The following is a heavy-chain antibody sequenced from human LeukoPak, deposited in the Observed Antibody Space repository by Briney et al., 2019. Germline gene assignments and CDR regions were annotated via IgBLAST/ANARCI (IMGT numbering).Heavy chain of an antibody. V-gene: IGHV1-46*01. Sequence: ASVNVSCQASGYTFTHYYMHWVRQDPGHALEWLGIINPSGGSTSYAQKFHGRDTMTRDTTPSTVYMELISLRSEDTAVYYCARDQEEGGGRYWYFDLWGRGTLVTVSS. CDR2: INPSGGST. CDR1: GYTFTHYY. CDR3: ARDQEEGGGRYWYFDL. J-gene: IGHJ2*01. D-gene: IGHD4-23*01.